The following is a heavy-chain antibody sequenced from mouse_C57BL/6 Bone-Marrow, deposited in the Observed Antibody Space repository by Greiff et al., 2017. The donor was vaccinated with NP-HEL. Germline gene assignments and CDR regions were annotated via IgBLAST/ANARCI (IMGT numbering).Heavy chain of an antibody. V-gene: IGHV7-3*01. CDR1: GFTFTDYY. CDR2: IRNKANGYTT. CDR3: TRSISCDCADAPFYAMDY. J-gene: IGHJ4*01. D-gene: IGHD2-4*01. Sequence: EVKVVESGGGLVQPGGSLSLSCAASGFTFTDYYMSWVRQPPGKALEWLGFIRNKANGYTTEYSASVKGRFTISSDNSQIILYLQMNVLRAEDSATYNCTRSISCDCADAPFYAMDYWGQGTSVTVSS.